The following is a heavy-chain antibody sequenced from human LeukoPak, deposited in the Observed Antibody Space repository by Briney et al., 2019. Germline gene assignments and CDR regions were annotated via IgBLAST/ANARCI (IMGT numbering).Heavy chain of an antibody. CDR3: AKYSIGRQAVAHAFDI. CDR1: GGSISSGSYY. CDR2: ISGSGGST. Sequence: LSLTCTVSGGSISSGSYYWSWVRQAPGKGLEWVSAISGSGGSTYYADSVKGRFTISRDNSKNTLYLQMNSLGAEDTAVYYCAKYSIGRQAVAHAFDIWGQGTMVTVSS. J-gene: IGHJ3*02. D-gene: IGHD6-19*01. V-gene: IGHV3-23*01.